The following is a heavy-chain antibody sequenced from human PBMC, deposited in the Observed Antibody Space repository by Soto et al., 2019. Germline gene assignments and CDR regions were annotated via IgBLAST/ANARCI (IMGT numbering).Heavy chain of an antibody. V-gene: IGHV4-59*01. CDR2: VYYSGST. Sequence: PSETQCHPCTVSGASISSSYWRWIRENPGKGLEWIGYVYYSGSTNYNPSLKSRVTISVDTSKNQFSLKLSSVTAADTAVYYCARGYYDTSGQSNTFDIWGQGTMVTVSS. D-gene: IGHD3-22*01. J-gene: IGHJ3*02. CDR3: ARGYYDTSGQSNTFDI. CDR1: GASISSSY.